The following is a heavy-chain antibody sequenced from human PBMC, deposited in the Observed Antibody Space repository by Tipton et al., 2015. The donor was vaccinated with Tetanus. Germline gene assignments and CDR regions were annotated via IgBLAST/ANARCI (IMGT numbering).Heavy chain of an antibody. Sequence: LSLTCAVYGASFSDYYWSWIRQAPGKGLEWVGRIRSERNNYITQYAASVKGRFSISIDDSKKSLYLHMNSLKTEDTAVYYCVRDGGSSGWLAYWGQGTLVTVSS. CDR1: GASFSDYY. D-gene: IGHD6-19*01. V-gene: IGHV3-72*01. J-gene: IGHJ4*02. CDR3: VRDGGSSGWLAY. CDR2: IRSERNNYIT.